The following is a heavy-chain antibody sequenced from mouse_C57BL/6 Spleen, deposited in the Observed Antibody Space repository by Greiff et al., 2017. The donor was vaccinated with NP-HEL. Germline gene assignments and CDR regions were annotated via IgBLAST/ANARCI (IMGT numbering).Heavy chain of an antibody. CDR1: GYTFTEYT. Sequence: QVQLQQSGAELVKPGASVKLSCKASGYTFTEYTIHWVKQRSGQGLEWIGWFYPGSGSIKYNEKFKDKATLTADKSSSTVYMELRRVTSVESAVYFCARHGGDYYGSSSYWYFDVWGTGTTVTVSS. V-gene: IGHV1-62-2*01. CDR2: FYPGSGSI. CDR3: ARHGGDYYGSSSYWYFDV. J-gene: IGHJ1*03. D-gene: IGHD1-1*01.